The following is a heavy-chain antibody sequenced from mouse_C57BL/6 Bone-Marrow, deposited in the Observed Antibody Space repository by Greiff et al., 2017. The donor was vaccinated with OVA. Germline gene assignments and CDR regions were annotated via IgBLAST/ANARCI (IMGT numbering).Heavy chain of an antibody. D-gene: IGHD2-1*01. CDR3: RFVTTRDTRVDYYAMDY. Sequence: EVTLQESGGGLVQPKGSLKLSCAASGFTFNTYAMPWVRQAPGKGLEWVARFRSISSNYATYYADSVKDRFIISRAASHSMLYLQMNNLITDDTAMYCCRFVTTRDTRVDYYAMDYWGQGTTVTVAS. CDR2: FRSISSNYAT. J-gene: IGHJ4*01. V-gene: IGHV10-3*01. CDR1: GFTFNTYA.